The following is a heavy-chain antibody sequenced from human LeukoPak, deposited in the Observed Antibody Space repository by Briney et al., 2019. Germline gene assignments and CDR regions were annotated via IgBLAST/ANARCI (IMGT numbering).Heavy chain of an antibody. D-gene: IGHD3/OR15-3a*01. CDR3: ARVGDDFDAFDI. CDR2: ISPNSGGT. J-gene: IGHJ3*02. Sequence: ASVKVSCKASGYTFTGYYMHWVRQAPGQGLEWMGWISPNSGGTNYAQKFQGRVTMTRDTSISTAYMELSRLRSDDTAVYYCARVGDDFDAFDIWGQGTMVTVSS. V-gene: IGHV1-2*02. CDR1: GYTFTGYY.